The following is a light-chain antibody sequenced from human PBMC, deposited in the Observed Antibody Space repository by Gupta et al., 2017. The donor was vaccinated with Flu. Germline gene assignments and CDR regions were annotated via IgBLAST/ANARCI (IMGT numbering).Light chain of an antibody. J-gene: IGKJ1*01. Sequence: EIVLTQSPGTLSLSPGERATLSCRASQSVSSNSLAWYQQKPGQAPRLLIYGASSRANGIPDRFSGSGSGTEFTLTIGRLEPEDVAVYYCQQEHSSPGTFGQGTKVEIK. V-gene: IGKV3-20*01. CDR1: QSVSSNS. CDR3: QQEHSSPGT. CDR2: GAS.